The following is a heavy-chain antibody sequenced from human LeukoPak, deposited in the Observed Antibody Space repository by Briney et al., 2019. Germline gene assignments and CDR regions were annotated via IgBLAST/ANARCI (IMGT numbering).Heavy chain of an antibody. Sequence: GGSLRLSCAASGFTFSSYSMNWVRQAPGKGLEWVSSISSSSSYIYYADSVKGRFTISRDNAKNSLYLQMNSLRAEDTAVYYCARESHDHGDQTAFDYWGQGTLVTVSS. CDR2: ISSSSSYI. D-gene: IGHD4-17*01. CDR1: GFTFSSYS. J-gene: IGHJ4*02. V-gene: IGHV3-21*01. CDR3: ARESHDHGDQTAFDY.